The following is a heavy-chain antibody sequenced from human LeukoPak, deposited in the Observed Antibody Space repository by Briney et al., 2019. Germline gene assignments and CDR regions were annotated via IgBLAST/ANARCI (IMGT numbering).Heavy chain of an antibody. V-gene: IGHV4-39*06. D-gene: IGHD6-13*01. Sequence: SETLSLTCTVSGGSISSSSYYWGWIRQPPGKGLEWIGSIYYSGSTYYNPSLKSRVTISVDKSKNQFPLKLSSVTAADTAVYYCARGGLAAAVHWGQGTLVTVSS. CDR2: IYYSGST. CDR1: GGSISSSSYY. CDR3: ARGGLAAAVH. J-gene: IGHJ4*02.